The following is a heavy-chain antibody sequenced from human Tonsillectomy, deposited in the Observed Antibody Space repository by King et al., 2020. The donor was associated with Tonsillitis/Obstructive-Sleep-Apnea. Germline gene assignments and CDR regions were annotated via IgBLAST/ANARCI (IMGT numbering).Heavy chain of an antibody. V-gene: IGHV3-48*02. D-gene: IGHD1-20*01. J-gene: IGHJ4*02. CDR1: GFTFSSCS. Sequence: VQLVESGGGLVQPGGSLRLSCAASGFTFSSCSMNWVRQAPGKGLEWVSYISSSSSTIYYADSVKGRFTISRDNAKNSLYLQMNSLRDEDTAVYYCARDLRRISGTNPFPDWGQGTLVTVSS. CDR2: ISSSSSTI. CDR3: ARDLRRISGTNPFPD.